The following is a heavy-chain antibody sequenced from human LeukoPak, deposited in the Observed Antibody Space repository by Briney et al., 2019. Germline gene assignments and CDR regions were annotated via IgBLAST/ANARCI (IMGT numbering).Heavy chain of an antibody. V-gene: IGHV3-21*01. CDR1: GFTFSSYS. J-gene: IGHJ4*02. CDR2: ISSSSSYI. CDR3: ARDSLGNYYFDY. D-gene: IGHD4-23*01. Sequence: GGSLRLSCVASGFTFSSYSMNWVRQAPGKGLEWVSSISSSSSYIYYADSVKGRFTISRDNAKNSLYLQMNSLRAEDTAVYYCARDSLGNYYFDYWGQGTLVTVSS.